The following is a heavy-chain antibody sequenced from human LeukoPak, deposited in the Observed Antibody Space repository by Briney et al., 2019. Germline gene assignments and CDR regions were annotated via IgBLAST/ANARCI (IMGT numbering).Heavy chain of an antibody. V-gene: IGHV3-53*01. CDR1: GFTVGSTS. J-gene: IGHJ4*02. D-gene: IGHD3-10*01. CDR3: ARDPRGSSYFDS. CDR2: MYSGGTT. Sequence: GGSLRLSCAASGFTVGSTSMNWVRQAPGKGPEWVSVMYSGGTTYYGDSVQGRFILSRDDSKNTMYLQMNNLRADDTAIYYCARDPRGSSYFDSWGQGALVTVSA.